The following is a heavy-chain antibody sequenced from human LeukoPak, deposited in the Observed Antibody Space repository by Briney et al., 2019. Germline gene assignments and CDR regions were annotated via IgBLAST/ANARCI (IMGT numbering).Heavy chain of an antibody. D-gene: IGHD1-1*01. J-gene: IGHJ4*02. CDR2: ISYDGSNT. Sequence: KTGGSLRLSCAASGFTFSSFSIHWVRQPPGKGLEWVALISYDGSNTYYADSVEGRFTISRDNSKNTLYLQMSSLRAEDMAVYYCARVGTVNHFDYWGQGTLVTVSS. CDR1: GFTFSSFS. CDR3: ARVGTVNHFDY. V-gene: IGHV3-30*04.